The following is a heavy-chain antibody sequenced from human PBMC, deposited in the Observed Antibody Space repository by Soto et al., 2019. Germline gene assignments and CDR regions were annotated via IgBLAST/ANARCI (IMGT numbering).Heavy chain of an antibody. J-gene: IGHJ4*02. Sequence: SVKVSCKASGGTFSSYAISWVRQAPGQGLEWMGGIIPIFGTANYAQKFQGRVTITADESTSTAYMELSSLRSEDTAVYYCAREKLIAAAPFDYWGQGTLVTVSS. V-gene: IGHV1-69*13. CDR1: GGTFSSYA. CDR2: IIPIFGTA. D-gene: IGHD6-13*01. CDR3: AREKLIAAAPFDY.